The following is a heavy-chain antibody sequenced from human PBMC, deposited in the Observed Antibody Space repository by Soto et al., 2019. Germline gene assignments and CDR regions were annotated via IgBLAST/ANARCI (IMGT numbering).Heavy chain of an antibody. D-gene: IGHD4-17*01. Sequence: EVQLVESGGGLVQPGRSLRLSCAASGFTFDDYAMHWVRQGPGKGLEWVSSISWNSGNLGYADSVKGRFTISRDNAKNPLYLLMNSLRGEATALYYCAKGASTTVFAFNDYWGQGTLVTVSS. J-gene: IGHJ4*02. CDR3: AKGASTTVFAFNDY. CDR2: ISWNSGNL. CDR1: GFTFDDYA. V-gene: IGHV3-9*01.